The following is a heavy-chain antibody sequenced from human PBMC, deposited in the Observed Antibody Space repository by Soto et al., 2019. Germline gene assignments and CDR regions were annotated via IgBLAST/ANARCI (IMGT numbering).Heavy chain of an antibody. CDR3: AKGSWIDAFDI. CDR2: ISYDGSNK. D-gene: IGHD6-13*01. CDR1: GFTFSSYG. V-gene: IGHV3-30*18. Sequence: GSLRLSCAASGFTFSSYGMHWVRQAPGKGLEWVAVISYDGSNKYYADSVKGRFTISRDNSKNTLYLQMNSLRAEDTAVYYCAKGSWIDAFDIWGQGTMVTVSS. J-gene: IGHJ3*02.